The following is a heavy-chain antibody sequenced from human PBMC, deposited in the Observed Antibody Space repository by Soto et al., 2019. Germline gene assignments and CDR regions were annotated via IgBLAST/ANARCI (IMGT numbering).Heavy chain of an antibody. CDR1: GFTFSNAW. J-gene: IGHJ4*02. CDR2: IKSKTDGGTT. D-gene: IGHD3-22*01. CDR3: TTAILYTYYYDSSGYFDY. V-gene: IGHV3-15*01. Sequence: GGSLRLSCAASGFTFSNAWMSWVRQAPGKGLEWVGRIKSKTDGGTTDYAAPVKGRFTISRDDSKNTLYLQMNSLKTEDTAVYYCTTAILYTYYYDSSGYFDYWGQGTLVTVSS.